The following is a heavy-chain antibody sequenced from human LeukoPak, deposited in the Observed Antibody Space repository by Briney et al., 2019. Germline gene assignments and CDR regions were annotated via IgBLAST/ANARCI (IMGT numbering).Heavy chain of an antibody. J-gene: IGHJ4*02. D-gene: IGHD6-19*01. CDR1: GDYW. CDR2: IKQDGSEK. CDR3: AGSSGWARYFDY. Sequence: GGSLRLSCAVSGDYWMSWVRQAPGKGLEWVANIKQDGSEKYNVDSVKGRFTISRDNAKNSLYLQMNSLRAEDTAVYYCAGSSGWARYFDYWGQGTLVTVSS. V-gene: IGHV3-7*05.